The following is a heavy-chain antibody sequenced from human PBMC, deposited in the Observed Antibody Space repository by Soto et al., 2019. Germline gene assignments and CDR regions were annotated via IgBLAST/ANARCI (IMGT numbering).Heavy chain of an antibody. CDR3: ARTYYYDPNYYYYGMYV. D-gene: IGHD3-22*01. CDR1: GYTFTTYW. V-gene: IGHV5-51*01. Sequence: GESLKISCKAAGYTFTTYWIGWVRQMPGKGLEWMGIIYPGDSDTRYSPSFQGQVTISADKSISTAYLQWSSLKASDTAMYYCARTYYYDPNYYYYGMYVWGQGTTVTVSS. CDR2: IYPGDSDT. J-gene: IGHJ6*02.